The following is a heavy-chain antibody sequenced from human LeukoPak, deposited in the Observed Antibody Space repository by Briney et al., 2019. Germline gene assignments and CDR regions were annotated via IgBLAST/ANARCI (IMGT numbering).Heavy chain of an antibody. CDR3: ATATYYDILTGYYNVNYFDY. D-gene: IGHD3-9*01. Sequence: SVKVSCKASGGTFSSYAISWVRQAPGQGLEWMRGIIPIFGTANYAQKFQGRVTITADKSTSTAYMELSSLRSEDTAVYYCATATYYDILTGYYNVNYFDYWGQGTLVTVSS. V-gene: IGHV1-69*06. CDR1: GGTFSSYA. J-gene: IGHJ4*02. CDR2: IIPIFGTA.